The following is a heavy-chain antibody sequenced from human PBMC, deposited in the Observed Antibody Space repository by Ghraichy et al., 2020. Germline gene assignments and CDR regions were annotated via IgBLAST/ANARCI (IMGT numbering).Heavy chain of an antibody. CDR3: ARTRISAARQTFDI. Sequence: GESLNISCKVSGYTFSTYWIGWVRQMPGKGLEWMGIIYPGDSDTRYNPSFQGQVTISADKSISIAYLQWNSLKASDTAMYYCARTRISAARQTFDIWGQGTMVTVSS. J-gene: IGHJ3*02. V-gene: IGHV5-51*01. D-gene: IGHD6-13*01. CDR2: IYPGDSDT. CDR1: GYTFSTYW.